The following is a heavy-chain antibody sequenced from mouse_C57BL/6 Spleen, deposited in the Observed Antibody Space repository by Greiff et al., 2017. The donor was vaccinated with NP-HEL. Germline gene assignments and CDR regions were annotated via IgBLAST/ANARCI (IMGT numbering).Heavy chain of an antibody. CDR1: GFNIKDYY. D-gene: IGHD1-1*01. CDR2: IDPEDGDT. V-gene: IGHV14-1*01. J-gene: IGHJ4*01. CDR3: TTGYYGSSYGYAMDY. Sequence: DVQLQVSGAELVRPGASVKLSCTASGFNIKDYYMHWVKQRPEQGLEWIGRIDPEDGDTEYAPKFQGKATMTADTSSNTAYLQLSSLTSEDTAVYYCTTGYYGSSYGYAMDYWGQGTSVTVSS.